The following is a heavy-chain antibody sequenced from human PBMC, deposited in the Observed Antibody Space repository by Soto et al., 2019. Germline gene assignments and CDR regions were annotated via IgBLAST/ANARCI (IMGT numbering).Heavy chain of an antibody. Sequence: LRRSCAASGLTFSSYAMSWVRQAPGKGLERGAAISGSGGSTYYADSVKGRFTISRDNSKNTLYLQINSLRTEDTAGYYCAEERRGEAGFAYWGQGTLVTVSS. D-gene: IGHD3-10*01. CDR3: AEERRGEAGFAY. CDR2: ISGSGGST. J-gene: IGHJ4*02. CDR1: GLTFSSYA. V-gene: IGHV3-23*01.